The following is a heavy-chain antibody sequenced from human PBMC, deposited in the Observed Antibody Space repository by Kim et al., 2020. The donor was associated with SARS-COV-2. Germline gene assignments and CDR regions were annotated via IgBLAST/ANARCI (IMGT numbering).Heavy chain of an antibody. CDR2: T. D-gene: IGHD3-16*01. CDR3: ARGPLIRYGMDV. V-gene: IGHV3-53*01. Sequence: TYYADAGKGRFTISRDNSRNTVYLKMSGLRVEDTAVYYCARGPLIRYGMDVWGQGTTVTVS. J-gene: IGHJ6*02.